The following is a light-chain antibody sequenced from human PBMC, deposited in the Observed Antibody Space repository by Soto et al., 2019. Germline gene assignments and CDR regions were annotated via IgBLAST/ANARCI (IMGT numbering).Light chain of an antibody. CDR1: SSNTGSNY. V-gene: IGLV1-47*02. Sequence: QSVLTQPPSASGTPGQRVTISCSGSSSNTGSNYVYWYQQLPGTAPKLLIYSNNQRPSGVPDRFSGSKSGTSASLAISGLRSEDEADYYCAAWDDSLSGPVFGGGTKVTVL. CDR3: AAWDDSLSGPV. CDR2: SNN. J-gene: IGLJ3*02.